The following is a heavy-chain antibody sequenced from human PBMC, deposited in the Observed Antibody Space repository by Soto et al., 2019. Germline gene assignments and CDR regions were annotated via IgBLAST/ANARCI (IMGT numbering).Heavy chain of an antibody. J-gene: IGHJ3*02. D-gene: IGHD2-15*01. V-gene: IGHV3-23*01. Sequence: EVQVLESGGGLVQPGGSLRLSCEGSGFTVSSHAMTWIRQAPGKGPEWVSTVTADGGTYYADSVKGRFAMSRDTSENTVYLQMGSVGGEGTAAYCCAPHVCCSGGSCQYDAGAIRGEGTMVTVSS. CDR1: GFTVSSHA. CDR2: VTADGGT. CDR3: APHVCCSGGSCQYDAGAI.